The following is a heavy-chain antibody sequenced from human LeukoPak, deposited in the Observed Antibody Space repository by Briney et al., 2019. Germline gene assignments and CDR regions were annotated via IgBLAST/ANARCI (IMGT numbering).Heavy chain of an antibody. J-gene: IGHJ4*02. CDR1: GFTSSSYS. Sequence: GGSLRLSCAASGFTSSSYSMNWVCQAPGKGLEWISYITSSSSSIHYADSVKGRFTVSRDNAKNSVFLQMNSLRDEDTAVYYCARHYYGSGSVDHWGQGTLVTVSS. CDR2: ITSSSSSI. V-gene: IGHV3-48*02. CDR3: ARHYYGSGSVDH. D-gene: IGHD3-10*01.